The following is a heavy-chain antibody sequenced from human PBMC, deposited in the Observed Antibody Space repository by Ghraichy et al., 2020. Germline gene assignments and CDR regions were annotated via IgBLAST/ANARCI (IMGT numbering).Heavy chain of an antibody. CDR3: AHSLKITMIAAYYFDY. CDR1: GFSLSTRGVG. Sequence: SGPTLVKPTQTLTLTCTFSGFSLSTRGVGVGWIRQPPGKALEWLALIYWDDDKRYSPSLKSRLTITKDTSKNQVVLTMTNMDPVDTATYYCAHSLKITMIAAYYFDYWGQGTLVTVSS. V-gene: IGHV2-5*02. CDR2: IYWDDDK. J-gene: IGHJ4*02. D-gene: IGHD3-22*01.